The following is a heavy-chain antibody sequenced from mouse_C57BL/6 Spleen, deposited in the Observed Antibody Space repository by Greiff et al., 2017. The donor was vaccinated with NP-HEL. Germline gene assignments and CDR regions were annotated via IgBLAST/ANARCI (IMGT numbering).Heavy chain of an antibody. CDR1: GFTFSDYY. CDR2: ISNGGGST. CDR3: ARRGYYGSRGAMDY. J-gene: IGHJ4*01. D-gene: IGHD1-1*01. Sequence: EVQGVESGGGLVQPGGSLKLSCAASGFTFSDYYMYWVRQTPEKRLEWVAYISNGGGSTYYPDTVKGRFTISRDNAKNTLYLQMSRLKSEDTAMYYCARRGYYGSRGAMDYWGQGTSVTVSS. V-gene: IGHV5-12*01.